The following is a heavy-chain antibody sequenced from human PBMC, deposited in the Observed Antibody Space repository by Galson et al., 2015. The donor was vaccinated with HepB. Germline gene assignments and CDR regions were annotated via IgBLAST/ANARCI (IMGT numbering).Heavy chain of an antibody. CDR1: GFTFTSSA. D-gene: IGHD3-16*01. Sequence: SVKVSCKASGFTFTSSAVQWVRQARGQRLEWIGWIVVGSGNTNYAQKFQERVTITRDMSTSTAYKELSSLRSEDTAVYYWAADLGGYYYGMDVWGQGTTVTVSS. V-gene: IGHV1-58*01. CDR2: IVVGSGNT. J-gene: IGHJ6*02. CDR3: AADLGGYYYGMDV.